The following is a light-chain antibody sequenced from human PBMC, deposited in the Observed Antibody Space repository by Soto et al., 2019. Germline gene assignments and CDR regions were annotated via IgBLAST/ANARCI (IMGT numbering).Light chain of an antibody. CDR3: MQALETPYT. J-gene: IGKJ2*01. CDR2: LGS. V-gene: IGKV2-28*01. CDR1: QRLLHSNGNTF. Sequence: EIVMTQSPPSLTVTPGEPASISCRSSQRLLHSNGNTFLDWYLQKPGQSPQLLIYLGSNRASGVPDRVSGSEAGTDFTLKISRVEAEDAGAYYCMQALETPYTFGQGTKVDIK.